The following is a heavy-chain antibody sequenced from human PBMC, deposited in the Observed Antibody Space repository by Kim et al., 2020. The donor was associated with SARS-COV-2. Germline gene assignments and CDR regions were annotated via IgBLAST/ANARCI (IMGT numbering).Heavy chain of an antibody. CDR3: AREYSIDNWFDP. CDR1: GGSISSSSYY. CDR2: IYYSGST. J-gene: IGHJ5*02. V-gene: IGHV4-39*01. D-gene: IGHD6-6*01. Sequence: SETLSLTCTVSGGSISSSSYYWGWIRQPPGKGLEWIGSIYYSGSTYYNPSLKSRVTISVDTSKNQFSLKLSSVTAADTAVYYCAREYSIDNWFDPWGQGTLVTVSS.